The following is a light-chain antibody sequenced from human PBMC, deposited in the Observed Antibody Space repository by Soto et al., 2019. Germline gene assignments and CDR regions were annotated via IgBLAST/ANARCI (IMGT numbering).Light chain of an antibody. V-gene: IGKV3-11*01. Sequence: EIVLTQSPATLSLSPGERATLSCRANQSVVTSLAWYQQKPGQPPRLLIYDASDRATGIPARFSASGSGTDFTLTISSLEPEDFAVYYCQQRFKCYTFGQGTKREIK. CDR1: QSVVTS. CDR2: DAS. CDR3: QQRFKCYT. J-gene: IGKJ2*01.